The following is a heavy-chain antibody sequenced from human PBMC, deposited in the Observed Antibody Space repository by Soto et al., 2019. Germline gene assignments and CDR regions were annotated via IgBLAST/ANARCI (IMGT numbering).Heavy chain of an antibody. CDR3: ARLYYYGSGSPVPYYYYYYGMDV. V-gene: IGHV4-39*01. CDR1: GGSISSSSYY. Sequence: SETLSLTCTVSGGSISSSSYYWGWIRQPPGKGLEWIGSIYYSGSTYYNPSLKSRVSISVDTSKNQFSLKLSSVTAADTAVYYCARLYYYGSGSPVPYYYYYYGMDVWGQGTTVTVSS. D-gene: IGHD3-10*01. CDR2: IYYSGST. J-gene: IGHJ6*02.